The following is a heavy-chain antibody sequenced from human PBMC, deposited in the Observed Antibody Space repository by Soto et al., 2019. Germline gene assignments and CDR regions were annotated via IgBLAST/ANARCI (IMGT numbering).Heavy chain of an antibody. CDR1: GFTFSGYA. CDR2: ISYDGSNK. J-gene: IGHJ4*02. CDR3: ARDSSGYIR. D-gene: IGHD3-22*01. Sequence: GGSLRLSCAASGFTFSGYAMHWVRQSPGKGLEWVAVISYDGSNKYYADSVKGRFTISRDNSKNTLYLQMNSLRAEDTAVYYCARDSSGYIRWGQGTLVTVSS. V-gene: IGHV3-30-3*01.